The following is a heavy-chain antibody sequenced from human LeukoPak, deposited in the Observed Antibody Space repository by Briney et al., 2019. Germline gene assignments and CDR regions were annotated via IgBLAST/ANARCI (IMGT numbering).Heavy chain of an antibody. CDR2: VYYSGNT. J-gene: IGHJ6*04. V-gene: IGHV4-61*03. CDR1: GGSVSSGSYY. Sequence: SETLSLTCTVSGGSVSSGSYYWSWIRQPPGKGLEWIGYVYYSGNTNYNPSLKSRVTISVDTSKYHFSLKLSSVTAADTAVYYCARDQCTSTSSYALYGMAVCGKGTTVTVSS. CDR3: ARDQCTSTSSYALYGMAV. D-gene: IGHD2-2*01.